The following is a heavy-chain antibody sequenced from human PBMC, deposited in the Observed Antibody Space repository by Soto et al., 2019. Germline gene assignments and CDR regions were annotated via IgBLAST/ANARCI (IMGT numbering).Heavy chain of an antibody. J-gene: IGHJ5*02. CDR3: ARDLTIAAGRFDP. Sequence: ASVKLSFKASGYTCTSYAMHWLRQAPGQRLEWMGWINAGNGNTKYSQEFQGRVTITRDTSASTAYMELSSLRSEDTAVYHRARDLTIAAGRFDPWGQGTLVTVSS. V-gene: IGHV1-3*01. D-gene: IGHD6-13*01. CDR2: INAGNGNT. CDR1: GYTCTSYA.